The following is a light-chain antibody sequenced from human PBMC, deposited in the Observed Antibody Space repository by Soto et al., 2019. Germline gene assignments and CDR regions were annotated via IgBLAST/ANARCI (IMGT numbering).Light chain of an antibody. CDR3: SSSTTSSTLI. V-gene: IGLV2-14*01. J-gene: IGLJ2*01. CDR1: SSDVGGYDY. Sequence: QSVLTQPASVSGSPGQSITISCTGTSSDVGGYDYVSWYQQHPGKAPKLIIYEVSNRPSGVSDRFSASKSGNTASLTISGLQAADEAEYYCSSSTTSSTLIFGGGTKLTVL. CDR2: EVS.